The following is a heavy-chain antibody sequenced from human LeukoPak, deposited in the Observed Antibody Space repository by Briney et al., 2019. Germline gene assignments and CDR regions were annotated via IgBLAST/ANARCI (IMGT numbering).Heavy chain of an antibody. CDR3: ARGLIDY. J-gene: IGHJ4*02. Sequence: GGSLRLSCAASGFIVSDHYMSWVRQAPGKGLEWVSVIYSGNTIHYTDSVKGRFTISRDNSKNTLYLQMNSLTAEDTAVYYCARGLIDYWGQGTQVTVSS. CDR2: IYSGNTI. CDR1: GFIVSDHY. D-gene: IGHD3-16*01. V-gene: IGHV3-53*01.